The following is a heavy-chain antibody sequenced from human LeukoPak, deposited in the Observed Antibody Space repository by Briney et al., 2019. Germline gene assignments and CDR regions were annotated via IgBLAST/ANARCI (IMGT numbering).Heavy chain of an antibody. Sequence: PSETLSLTCTVSGGSISSYYWSWIRQPPGKGLEWFGYIFYAGSTNYNPSLKSRVTISVLTSKNRFSLKLSSVTAADTAVYYCATLTGGDDAFDIWGQGTMVTVSS. D-gene: IGHD4-23*01. CDR2: IFYAGST. CDR1: GGSISSYY. J-gene: IGHJ3*02. V-gene: IGHV4-59*01. CDR3: ATLTGGDDAFDI.